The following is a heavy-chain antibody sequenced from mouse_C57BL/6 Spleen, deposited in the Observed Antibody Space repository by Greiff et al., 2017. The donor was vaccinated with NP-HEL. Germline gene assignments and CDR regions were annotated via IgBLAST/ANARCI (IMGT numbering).Heavy chain of an antibody. J-gene: IGHJ2*01. CDR1: GYTFPSYW. CDR3: ARGAVVAPAAAY. D-gene: IGHD1-1*01. V-gene: IGHV1-72*01. CDR2: IDPNRGCT. Sequence: QVQLQQPGAELVKPGASVKLSCKASGYTFPSYWMHWVKQRPGRGLEWIGRIDPNRGCTKYTEKFKSQATLTVDKPSSTAYMQLSSLTSEDSAVYYCARGAVVAPAAAYWGQGTTLTVSS.